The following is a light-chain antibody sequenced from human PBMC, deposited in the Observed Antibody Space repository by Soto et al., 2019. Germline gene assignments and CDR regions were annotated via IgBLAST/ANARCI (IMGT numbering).Light chain of an antibody. V-gene: IGKV3-11*01. CDR2: DAS. Sequence: EIVLTQSPATLSLSPGERATPSCRASQSVSSYLAWYQQKPGQVPRLVIYDASNRATGIPGRFSGSGSGTDFTLTISSLEPEDFGVYYCQQRSSWPRTFGQGTKVEIK. CDR3: QQRSSWPRT. J-gene: IGKJ1*01. CDR1: QSVSSY.